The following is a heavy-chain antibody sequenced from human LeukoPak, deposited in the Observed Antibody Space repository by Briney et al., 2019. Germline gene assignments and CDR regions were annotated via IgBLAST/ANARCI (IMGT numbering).Heavy chain of an antibody. Sequence: SETLSLTCTVSGGSISSHYWSWIRQPPGKGLEWIGYIYYSGSTNYNPFLKSRVTISVDTSKNQFSLKLSSVTATDTAVYYCARASQYCTNGVCYSNWFDPWGQGTLVTVSS. CDR2: IYYSGST. V-gene: IGHV4-59*11. CDR1: GGSISSHY. CDR3: ARASQYCTNGVCYSNWFDP. J-gene: IGHJ5*02. D-gene: IGHD2-8*01.